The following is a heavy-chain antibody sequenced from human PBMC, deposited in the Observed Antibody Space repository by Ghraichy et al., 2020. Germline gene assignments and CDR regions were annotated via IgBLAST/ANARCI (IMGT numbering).Heavy chain of an antibody. J-gene: IGHJ3*01. CDR3: ARGMKVVPATLDAFDV. CDR2: ISSSSRYI. CDR1: GFTFSSHS. V-gene: IGHV3-21*01. D-gene: IGHD2-2*01. Sequence: GGSLNISCEASGFTFSSHSMNWVRQVPGKGLEWVSSISSSSRYIYYTDSDSVKGRFTISRDNAKNSLYLQMNSLTAEDTAVYYCARGMKVVPATLDAFDVWGQGTLVTVSS.